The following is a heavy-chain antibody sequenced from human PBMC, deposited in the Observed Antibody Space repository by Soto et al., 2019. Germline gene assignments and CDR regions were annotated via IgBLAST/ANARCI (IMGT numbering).Heavy chain of an antibody. V-gene: IGHV4-39*01. CDR2: IYYSRIT. D-gene: IGHD3-16*01. CDR1: GGSISSSSYY. Sequence: SDTLSLTCIVSGGSISSSSYYWRWIRQPPVKRLETIGCIYYSRITYYNRSLKSRVTISVDTSNNESSLKLSPLTAADTAAHYCARQVRVYGYPSCMDFWGKLTTVTVSS. J-gene: IGHJ6*04. CDR3: ARQVRVYGYPSCMDF.